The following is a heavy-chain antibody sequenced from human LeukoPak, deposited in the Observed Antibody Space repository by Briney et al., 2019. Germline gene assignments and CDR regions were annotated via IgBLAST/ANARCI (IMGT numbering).Heavy chain of an antibody. CDR2: ISGSGGST. CDR1: GSTFSGYA. V-gene: IGHV3-23*01. Sequence: PGGSLRLSCVASGSTFSGYAMSWVRQAPGKGLEWVSTISGSGGSTYYADSVKGRFTMSRDTSKNAVYMQMNSLRAEDTALYYCAKAGGRGSGSYWWSFDYWGQGTLVTVSS. J-gene: IGHJ4*02. CDR3: AKAGGRGSGSYWWSFDY. D-gene: IGHD3-10*01.